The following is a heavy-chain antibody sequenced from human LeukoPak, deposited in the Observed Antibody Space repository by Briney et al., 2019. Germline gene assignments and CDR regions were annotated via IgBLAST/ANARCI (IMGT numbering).Heavy chain of an antibody. Sequence: SETLSLTCTISSGSISSNYWSWIRQPAGKGLEWIGRIYTSGTTNYNPSLKSRVTMSVDTSKNQFSLNLTSVTAADTAVYYCARGRNWHSGTYYGAFDYWGQGVLVTVSS. D-gene: IGHD1-26*01. CDR3: ARGRNWHSGTYYGAFDY. J-gene: IGHJ4*02. CDR2: IYTSGTT. V-gene: IGHV4-4*07. CDR1: SGSISSNY.